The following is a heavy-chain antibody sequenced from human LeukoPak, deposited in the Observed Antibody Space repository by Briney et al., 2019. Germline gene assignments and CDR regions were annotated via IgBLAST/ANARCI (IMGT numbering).Heavy chain of an antibody. Sequence: SETLSLTCTVSGGSISGYYWSWIRQPPGKGLEWIGYVYYSGSANYNPSLESRVTISVDTSKNQFSLKLSAVTAADTAVYYCARYCGSGSCFSFEYWGQGTLVTVSS. J-gene: IGHJ4*02. CDR3: ARYCGSGSCFSFEY. CDR2: VYYSGSA. V-gene: IGHV4-59*08. CDR1: GGSISGYY. D-gene: IGHD2-15*01.